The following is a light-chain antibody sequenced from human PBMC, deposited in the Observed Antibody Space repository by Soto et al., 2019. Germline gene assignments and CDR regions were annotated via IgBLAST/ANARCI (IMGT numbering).Light chain of an antibody. V-gene: IGKV1-5*03. CDR2: KAS. CDR3: QHYNSYSEA. Sequence: DIPMTLSPSTLSGSVGDRVTITCRASQSISSRFAWYQQKPGKAPKLLIYKASTLKSGVPSRFSGSGSGTEFTLTISSLQPDDFATYYCQHYNSYSEAFGQGTKVGIK. J-gene: IGKJ1*01. CDR1: QSISSR.